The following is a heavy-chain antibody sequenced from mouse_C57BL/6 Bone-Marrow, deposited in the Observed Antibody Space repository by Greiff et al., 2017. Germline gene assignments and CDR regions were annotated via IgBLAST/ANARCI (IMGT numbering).Heavy chain of an antibody. J-gene: IGHJ3*01. CDR1: GFTFSSYA. CDR3: ARDKDFFAY. V-gene: IGHV5-4*01. Sequence: EVKLMESGGGLVKPGGSLKLSCAASGFTFSSYAMSWVRQTPEKRLEWVATISDGGSYTYYPDNVKGRFTISRDNAKNNLYLQMSHLKSEDTAMYYCARDKDFFAYWGQGTLVTVSA. CDR2: ISDGGSYT.